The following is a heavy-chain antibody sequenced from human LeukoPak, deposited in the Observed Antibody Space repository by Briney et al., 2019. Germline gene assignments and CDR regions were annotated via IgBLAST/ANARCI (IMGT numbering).Heavy chain of an antibody. CDR1: GYTFTSYG. CDR2: ISAYNGNT. Sequence: ASVKVSCKASGYTFTSYGISWVRQAPGQGLEWMGWISAYNGNTNYAQKFQGRVTMTRDTSISTAYMELSRLRSDDTAVYYCARAARTGTWRSPLFDYWGQGTLVTVSS. J-gene: IGHJ4*02. V-gene: IGHV1-18*01. D-gene: IGHD1-7*01. CDR3: ARAARTGTWRSPLFDY.